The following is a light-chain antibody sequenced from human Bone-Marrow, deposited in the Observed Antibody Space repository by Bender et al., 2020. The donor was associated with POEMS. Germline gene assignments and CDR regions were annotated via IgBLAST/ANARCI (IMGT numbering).Light chain of an antibody. Sequence: QSALTQPPSASGSPGQSVTISCSGTSSDVGGYNYVSWYQQHPGKAPQLIIFEVSSRPSGISDRFSGSKSGNTASLTISGLQAEDEADYYCCSYAGNYTLIFGTETKVSVL. J-gene: IGLJ1*01. V-gene: IGLV2-8*01. CDR1: SSDVGGYNY. CDR3: CSYAGNYTLI. CDR2: EVS.